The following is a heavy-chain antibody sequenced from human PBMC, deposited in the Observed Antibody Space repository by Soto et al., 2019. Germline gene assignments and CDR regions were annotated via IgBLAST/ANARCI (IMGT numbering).Heavy chain of an antibody. V-gene: IGHV1-18*01. CDR2: ISTYNGNT. J-gene: IGHJ6*02. CDR1: GYTFTSYG. CDR3: ARDMSVEDYYYGMDV. D-gene: IGHD1-1*01. Sequence: ASVKVSCKASGYTFTSYGISWVRQAPGQGLEWMGWISTYNGNTNYAQKLQGRVTMTTDTSTSTAYMELRSLRSDDTAVYYCARDMSVEDYYYGMDVWGQGTTVTVSS.